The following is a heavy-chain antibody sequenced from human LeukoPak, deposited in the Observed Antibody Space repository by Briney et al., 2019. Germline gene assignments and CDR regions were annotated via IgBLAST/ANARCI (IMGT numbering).Heavy chain of an antibody. CDR1: GFTFSNYA. CDR2: ISDSGDKT. Sequence: PGGSLRLSCAASGFTFSNYAMSWVRQAPGKGLECVSAISDSGDKTDYADSVRGRFTIYRDNSKDTLYLQMNSLGAADTAVYYCARDRCSSTSCYTHYFDYWGQGTLVTVSS. D-gene: IGHD2-2*02. J-gene: IGHJ4*02. CDR3: ARDRCSSTSCYTHYFDY. V-gene: IGHV3-23*01.